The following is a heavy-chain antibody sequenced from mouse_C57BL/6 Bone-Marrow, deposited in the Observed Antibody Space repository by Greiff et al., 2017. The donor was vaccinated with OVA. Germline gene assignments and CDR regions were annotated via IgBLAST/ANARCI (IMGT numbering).Heavy chain of an antibody. J-gene: IGHJ3*01. CDR3: ARTSDYYGSSFLAY. Sequence: QVQLQQPGAELVRPGSSVKLSCKASGYTFTSYWMHWVKQRPIQGLEWIGNIDPSDSETHYNQKFKDKATLTVDKSYSTAYMQLSSLTSEDSAVYYCARTSDYYGSSFLAYGGQGTLVTVSA. CDR1: GYTFTSYW. V-gene: IGHV1-52*01. CDR2: IDPSDSET. D-gene: IGHD1-1*01.